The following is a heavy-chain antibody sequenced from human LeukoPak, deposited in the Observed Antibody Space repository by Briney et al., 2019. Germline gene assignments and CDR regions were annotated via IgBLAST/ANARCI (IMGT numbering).Heavy chain of an antibody. J-gene: IGHJ4*02. CDR2: ITYDGSSK. V-gene: IGHV3-30-3*01. CDR3: ARATSYDFWYFDY. CDR1: GFPFSSYA. D-gene: IGHD3-3*01. Sequence: GRSLRLSCAASGFPFSSYAMHWVRQAPGKGLEWVAVITYDGSSKYYADSVKGRFTISRDNSKNTLYLQMDSLRAEDTAVYYCARATSYDFWYFDYWGQGTLVTVSS.